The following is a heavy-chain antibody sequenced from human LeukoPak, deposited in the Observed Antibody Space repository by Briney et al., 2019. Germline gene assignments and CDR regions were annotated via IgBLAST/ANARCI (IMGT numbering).Heavy chain of an antibody. D-gene: IGHD3-10*01. J-gene: IGHJ4*02. CDR1: GDSVSSNSAA. V-gene: IGHV6-1*01. CDR3: ARDRNFGGPYNSVDY. CDR2: TYYRSKWY. Sequence: SQTLSLTCAISGDSVSSNSAAWNWIRQSPSRGLEWLERTYYRSKWYNAVSVKSRITINPDTSKNQVSLQLNSVTPEDTAVYYCARDRNFGGPYNSVDYWGQGTLVTVSS.